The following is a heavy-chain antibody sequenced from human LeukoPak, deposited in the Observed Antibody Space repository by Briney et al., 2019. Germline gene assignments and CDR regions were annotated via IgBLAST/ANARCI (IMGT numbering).Heavy chain of an antibody. CDR3: ARGAVTTAYYVGY. CDR2: ISSSSSYI. J-gene: IGHJ4*02. D-gene: IGHD4-17*01. Sequence: ARSLRLSCPASGFSFSSYNMNWVRQAPGEGLGWVSSISSSSSYIYYADSVKGRFTFSSDNAKNLLFLQMNSLGAEATAVYCCARGAVTTAYYVGYWGQGTLVTVSS. V-gene: IGHV3-21*01. CDR1: GFSFSSYN.